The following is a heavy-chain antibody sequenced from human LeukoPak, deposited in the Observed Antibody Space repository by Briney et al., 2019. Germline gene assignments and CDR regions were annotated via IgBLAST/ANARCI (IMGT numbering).Heavy chain of an antibody. J-gene: IGHJ4*02. Sequence: PGGSLRLSCAASGFTFSSYWMHWVRQAPGKGLVWVSRINTDGSSTSYADSVKGRFTISRDNAKNTLYLQMNSLRAEDTAVYYCARPYSSSPAGYWGQGTLVTVSS. CDR3: ARPYSSSPAGY. D-gene: IGHD6-6*01. CDR2: INTDGSST. CDR1: GFTFSSYW. V-gene: IGHV3-74*01.